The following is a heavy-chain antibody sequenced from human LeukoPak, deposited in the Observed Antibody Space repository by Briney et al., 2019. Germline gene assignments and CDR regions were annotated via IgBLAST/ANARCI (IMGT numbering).Heavy chain of an antibody. Sequence: SETLSLTCTFSGGSISSGGYYWNWIRQPPGKGLEWIGYIYHSGSTYYNPSLKSRVTISVDTSKNQFSLKLSSVAAADTALYYCARHKGRQMATTPFDYWGQGTLVTVSS. D-gene: IGHD5-24*01. CDR2: IYHSGST. J-gene: IGHJ4*02. V-gene: IGHV4-30-2*01. CDR1: GGSISSGGYY. CDR3: ARHKGRQMATTPFDY.